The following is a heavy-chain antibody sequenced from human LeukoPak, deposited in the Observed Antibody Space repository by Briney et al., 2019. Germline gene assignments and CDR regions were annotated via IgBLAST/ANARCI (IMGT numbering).Heavy chain of an antibody. Sequence: SETLSLTGAVSGGSFSDYYWGWIRQPPGKGLEWIGDIHHSGITNYNPSLERRVQMAIDTSRTQFSLTLTSVTAADTAVYYCARARTYEWNYGFYHFDNWGQGTLVTVCS. J-gene: IGHJ4*02. D-gene: IGHD1-7*01. CDR3: ARARTYEWNYGFYHFDN. CDR1: GGSFSDYY. CDR2: IHHSGIT. V-gene: IGHV4-34*01.